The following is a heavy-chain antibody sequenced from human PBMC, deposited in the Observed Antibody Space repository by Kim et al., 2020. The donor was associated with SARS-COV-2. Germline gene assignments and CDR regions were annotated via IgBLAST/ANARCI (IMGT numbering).Heavy chain of an antibody. V-gene: IGHV3-30*01. D-gene: IGHD2-15*01. CDR2: GSNK. CDR3: ARGTPPFDY. Sequence: GSNKNYADSVKGRFTIPRDNSKSTLYLQMNSLRAEDTAVYYCARGTPPFDYWGQGTLVTVSS. J-gene: IGHJ4*02.